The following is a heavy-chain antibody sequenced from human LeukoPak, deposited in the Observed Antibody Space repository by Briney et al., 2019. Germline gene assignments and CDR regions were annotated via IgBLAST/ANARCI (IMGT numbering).Heavy chain of an antibody. J-gene: IGHJ5*02. Sequence: GASVKVSCKASGYTFTAYYIHWVRQAPGQGLEWMGWVNPNSGGTKYTQNFEGRVTMTRDTSISTAYMELSSLRSEDTAVYYCASFARGLSGSYSPYNWFDPWGQGTLVTVSS. CDR1: GYTFTAYY. CDR2: VNPNSGGT. V-gene: IGHV1-2*02. D-gene: IGHD3-10*01. CDR3: ASFARGLSGSYSPYNWFDP.